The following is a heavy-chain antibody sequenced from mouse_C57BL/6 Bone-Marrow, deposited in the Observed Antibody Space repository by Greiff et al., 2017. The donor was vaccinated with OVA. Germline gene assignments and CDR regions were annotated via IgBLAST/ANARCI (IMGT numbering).Heavy chain of an antibody. CDR2: IYTRDGSS. CDR1: GYTFTSYD. J-gene: IGHJ1*03. D-gene: IGHD2-3*01. CDR3: ARRGIYDGYFYWYFDV. V-gene: IGHV1-85*01. Sequence: QVQLQQSGPELVKPGASVKLSCKASGYTFTSYDINWMKQRPGQGLEWIGWIYTRDGSSKYNEKVTGKATLTVDTSSSTEYMELHSLTSEDSAVYFCARRGIYDGYFYWYFDVWGTGTTVTVSS.